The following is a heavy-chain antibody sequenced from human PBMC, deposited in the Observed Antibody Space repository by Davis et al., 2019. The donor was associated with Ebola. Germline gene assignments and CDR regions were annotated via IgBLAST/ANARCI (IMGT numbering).Heavy chain of an antibody. CDR2: TYAGDSDV. V-gene: IGHV5-51*01. CDR1: GYSFTSYW. CDR3: ARQESLYGYIDH. J-gene: IGHJ4*02. D-gene: IGHD3-10*01. Sequence: PGGSLRLSCKGSGYSFTSYWIGWVRQMPGKGLEWMGITYAGDSDVRYGPSFEGQVTISVDRSLTTAYLQWSSLKASDTATYYCARQESLYGYIDHWGQGTLVTVSS.